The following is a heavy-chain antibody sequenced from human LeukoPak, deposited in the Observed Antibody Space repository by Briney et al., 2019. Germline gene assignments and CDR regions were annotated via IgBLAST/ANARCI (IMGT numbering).Heavy chain of an antibody. CDR3: ARGPYGDYFSDTDYFDY. J-gene: IGHJ4*02. V-gene: IGHV4-39*01. D-gene: IGHD4-17*01. CDR1: GGSISSSSYY. Sequence: PSETLSLTCTVSGGSISSSSYYWGWIRQPPGKGLEWIGSIYYSGSTYYNPSLKSRVTISVDTSKNQFSLKLSSVTAADTAVYYCARGPYGDYFSDTDYFDYWGQGTLVTVSS. CDR2: IYYSGST.